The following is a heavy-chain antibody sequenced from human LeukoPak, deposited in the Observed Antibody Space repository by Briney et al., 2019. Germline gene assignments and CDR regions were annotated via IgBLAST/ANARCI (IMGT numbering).Heavy chain of an antibody. CDR1: GYPFNNYW. V-gene: IGHV5-51*01. Sequence: GESLKISCKAYGYPFNNYWIGWVRQVPGRGLEWMGMRYPDGSASTYHPSFEGRVTISADQSVTTAYLEWNSLKASDTALYYCVRQGLQSGTYPAYWGPGTLVTVSS. CDR3: VRQGLQSGTYPAY. J-gene: IGHJ4*02. D-gene: IGHD1-26*01. CDR2: RYPDGSAS.